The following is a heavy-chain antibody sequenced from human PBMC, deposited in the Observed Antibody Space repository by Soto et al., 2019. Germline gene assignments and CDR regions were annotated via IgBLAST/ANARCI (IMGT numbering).Heavy chain of an antibody. CDR3: ARGGNLNYWYFDV. D-gene: IGHD4-4*01. CDR2: MYYSGNT. V-gene: IGHV4-59*08. J-gene: IGHJ2*01. Sequence: QVQLQESGPGLAKPSETLSLTCSVSGGSIRSDYWTWIRQPPGKGLEWIGYMYYSGNTNYNPSLKSRVTISVDTSKNQFSLKLSSVTAADTAVYYCARGGNLNYWYFDVWGRGTLVTVSS. CDR1: GGSIRSDY.